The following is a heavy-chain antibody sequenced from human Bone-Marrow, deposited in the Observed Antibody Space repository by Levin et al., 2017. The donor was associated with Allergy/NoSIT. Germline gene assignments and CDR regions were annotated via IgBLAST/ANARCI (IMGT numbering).Heavy chain of an antibody. Sequence: GGSLRLSCAASGFVFSTYAVTWVRQAPGRGLEWVSAISGSGRYTYYADSVKGRFTLSRDNSTDTVYLQMDSLRADDTAAYYCAKAGLPMTTVTTAFDYWGQGTLVTVSS. V-gene: IGHV3-23*01. CDR2: ISGSGRYT. D-gene: IGHD4-17*01. J-gene: IGHJ4*02. CDR3: AKAGLPMTTVTTAFDY. CDR1: GFVFSTYA.